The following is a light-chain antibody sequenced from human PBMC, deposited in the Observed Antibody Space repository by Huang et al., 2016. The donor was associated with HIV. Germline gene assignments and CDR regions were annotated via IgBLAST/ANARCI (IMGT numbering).Light chain of an antibody. CDR1: QRVNSN. CDR2: SAS. J-gene: IGKJ5*01. Sequence: EIVMTQSPATLSVSPGESATLSCRASQRVNSNLAWYQQKPGQAPRLLIYSASTRASGIPARFSGGGSGTEFTLTISTLQSEDVAVYYCQQYKTWRPITFGQGTRLEIK. V-gene: IGKV3-15*01. CDR3: QQYKTWRPIT.